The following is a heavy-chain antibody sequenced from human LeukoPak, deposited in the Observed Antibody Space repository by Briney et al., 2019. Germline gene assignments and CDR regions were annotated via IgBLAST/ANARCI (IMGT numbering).Heavy chain of an antibody. CDR2: IYHSGST. V-gene: IGHV4-38-2*02. Sequence: PSETLPLTCTVSGYSISSGYYWGWIRQPPGKGLEWIGNIYHSGSTYYNPSLKSRVTISVDTSKNQFSLKLSSVTAADTAVYYCASPVYQDYDSPPVDAFDIWGQGTMVTVSS. CDR3: ASPVYQDYDSPPVDAFDI. J-gene: IGHJ3*02. CDR1: GYSISSGYY. D-gene: IGHD3-16*01.